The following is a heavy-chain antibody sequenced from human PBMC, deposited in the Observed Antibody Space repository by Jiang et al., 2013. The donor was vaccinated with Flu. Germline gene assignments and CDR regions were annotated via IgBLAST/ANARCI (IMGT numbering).Heavy chain of an antibody. CDR3: AREGGGYGDIMGFDY. V-gene: IGHV4-59*01. J-gene: IGHJ4*02. D-gene: IGHD4-17*01. CDR2: IYYSGST. CDR1: GGSISSYY. Sequence: GSGLVKPSETLSLTCTVSGGSISSYYWSWIRQPPGKGLEWIGYIYYSGSTNYNPSLKSRVTISVDTSKNQFSLKLSSVTAADTAVYYCAREGGGYGDIMGFDYWGQGTLVTVSS.